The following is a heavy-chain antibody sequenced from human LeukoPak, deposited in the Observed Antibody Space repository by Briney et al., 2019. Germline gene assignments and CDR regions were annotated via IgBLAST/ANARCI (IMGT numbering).Heavy chain of an antibody. CDR2: IWYDGSDK. D-gene: IGHD3-22*01. V-gene: IGHV3-33*08. J-gene: IGHJ4*02. Sequence: GGSLRLSCAASGFTFRSYAMQWVRQAPGKGLEWVAVIWYDGSDKYYADSVKGRFSISRDNSKNTLYLQMNSLRAEDTAVYYCARELPPVVNFYFDSWGQGTLVTVSS. CDR3: ARELPPVVNFYFDS. CDR1: GFTFRSYA.